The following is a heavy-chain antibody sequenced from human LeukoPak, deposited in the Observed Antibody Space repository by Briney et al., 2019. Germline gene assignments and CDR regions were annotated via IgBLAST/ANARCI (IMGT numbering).Heavy chain of an antibody. J-gene: IGHJ5*02. CDR1: GYTFTSYA. V-gene: IGHV7-4-1*02. CDR2: INTNTGFP. CDR3: ARDGPPVTTSKGRFHWFDP. Sequence: ASVKVSCKASGYTFTSYAMNWLRQAPGQGLDWMGWINTNTGFPTYAQGFTGRFVFSLDPSVSTAYLQISSLKAEDTAVYYCARDGPPVTTSKGRFHWFDPWGQGTLVTVSS. D-gene: IGHD4-17*01.